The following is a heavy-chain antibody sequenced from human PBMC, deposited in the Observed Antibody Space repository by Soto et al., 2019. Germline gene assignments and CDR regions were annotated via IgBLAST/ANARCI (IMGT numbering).Heavy chain of an antibody. Sequence: GGSLRLSCAASGFTFSSYSMNWVRQAPGKGLEWVSSISSSSSYIYYADSVKGRFTISRDNAKNSLYLQMNSLRAEDTAVYYCAREKAYYDSRYFDYWGQGTLVTVPQ. CDR1: GFTFSSYS. CDR2: ISSSSSYI. J-gene: IGHJ4*02. D-gene: IGHD3-22*01. CDR3: AREKAYYDSRYFDY. V-gene: IGHV3-21*01.